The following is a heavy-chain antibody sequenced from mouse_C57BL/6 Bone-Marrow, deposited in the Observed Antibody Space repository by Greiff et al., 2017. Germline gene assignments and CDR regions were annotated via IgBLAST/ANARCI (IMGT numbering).Heavy chain of an antibody. Sequence: EVKLMESGAGLVKPGGSLKLSCAASGFTFSSYAMSWVRQTPEKRLEWVAYISSGGDYIYYADTVKGRFTISRDNARNTLYLQMSSLKSEDTAMYYCTRDQIGYYSNWNYAMDYWGQGTSVTVSS. CDR1: GFTFSSYA. D-gene: IGHD2-5*01. CDR3: TRDQIGYYSNWNYAMDY. CDR2: ISSGGDYI. V-gene: IGHV5-9-1*02. J-gene: IGHJ4*01.